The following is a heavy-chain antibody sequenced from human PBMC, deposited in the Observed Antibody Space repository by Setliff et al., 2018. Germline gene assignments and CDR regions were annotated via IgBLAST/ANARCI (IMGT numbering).Heavy chain of an antibody. V-gene: IGHV4-4*02. CDR3: AREGLTIFGVVIRRNYFDY. CDR2: IYHSGST. D-gene: IGHD3-3*01. CDR1: GGSISSSNW. Sequence: PSETLSLTWAVSGGSISSSNWWSWVRQPPGKGLEWIGEIYHSGSTNYNPSLKSRVTISVDKSKNQFSLKLSSVTAADTAVYYCAREGLTIFGVVIRRNYFDYWGQGTLVTVS. J-gene: IGHJ4*02.